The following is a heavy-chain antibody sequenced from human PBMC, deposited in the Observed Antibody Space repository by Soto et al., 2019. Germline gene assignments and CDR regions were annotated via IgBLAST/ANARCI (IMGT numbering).Heavy chain of an antibody. CDR1: GFTFSNAW. V-gene: IGHV3-15*01. D-gene: IGHD3-3*01. Sequence: EVQLVESGGGLVKPGGSLRLSCAASGFTFSNAWMSWVRQAPGKGLEWVGRIKSKTDGGTTDYAAPVKGRFTISRDDSKNTLYLQMNSLKTEDTAVYYCTKPSRYYGFWSGYPYYGMDVWGQGTTVTVSS. CDR3: TKPSRYYGFWSGYPYYGMDV. CDR2: IKSKTDGGTT. J-gene: IGHJ6*02.